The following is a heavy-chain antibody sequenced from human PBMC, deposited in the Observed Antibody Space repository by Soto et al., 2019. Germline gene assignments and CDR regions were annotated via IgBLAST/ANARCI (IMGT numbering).Heavy chain of an antibody. V-gene: IGHV4-34*01. J-gene: IGHJ4*02. CDR3: ARVSYDYVWGSYRHYYFDY. Sequence: PSETLSLTCAVYGGSFSGYYWSWIRQPPGKGLEWIGEINHSGSTNYNPSLKSRVTISVDTSKNQFSLKLSSVTAADTAVYYCARVSYDYVWGSYRHYYFDYWGQGTLVTVSS. CDR1: GGSFSGYY. CDR2: INHSGST. D-gene: IGHD3-16*02.